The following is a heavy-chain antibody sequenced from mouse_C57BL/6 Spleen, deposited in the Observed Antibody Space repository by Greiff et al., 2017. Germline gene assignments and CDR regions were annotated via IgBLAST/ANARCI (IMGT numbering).Heavy chain of an antibody. CDR2: ISGGGGNT. CDR3: ARGYDPYWYFDV. D-gene: IGHD2-3*01. V-gene: IGHV5-9*01. Sequence: EVQLVESGGGLVKPGGSLKLSCAASGFTFSSYTMSWVRQTPEKRLEWVATISGGGGNTYYPDSVKGRFTISRDNAKNTLYLQMSRLRSEDTALYYCARGYDPYWYFDVWGTGTTVTVSS. CDR1: GFTFSSYT. J-gene: IGHJ1*03.